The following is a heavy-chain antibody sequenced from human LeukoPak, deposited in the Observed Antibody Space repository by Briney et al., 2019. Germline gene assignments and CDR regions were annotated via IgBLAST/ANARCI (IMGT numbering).Heavy chain of an antibody. CDR2: IFYSGKT. D-gene: IGHD2-2*03. J-gene: IGHJ5*02. CDR3: ARLWIVATWFDA. Sequence: PSENLSLTCSVSNGSMTSDSYYWAWVRQPPRKGLEWIGSIFYSGKTYYSASLKSRVTVSLDTSKKNFSLRLTSMTAADTAVYYCARLWIVATWFDAWGQGVLVTVSS. CDR1: NGSMTSDSYY. V-gene: IGHV4-39*02.